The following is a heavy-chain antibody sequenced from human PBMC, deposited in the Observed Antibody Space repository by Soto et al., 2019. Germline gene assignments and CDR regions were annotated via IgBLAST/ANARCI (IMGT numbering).Heavy chain of an antibody. J-gene: IGHJ4*02. Sequence: SETLSLTCAVYGGSFSCYSWIWIRQPPGKGLEWIGEISHSGSSNYNPSLKTRVTISVDTSKNQFSLRLSSVTAADTAVYYCARGRKGYSGTWYVDWGQGTLVTVSS. D-gene: IGHD6-13*01. CDR2: ISHSGSS. CDR1: GGSFSCYS. V-gene: IGHV4-34*01. CDR3: ARGRKGYSGTWYVD.